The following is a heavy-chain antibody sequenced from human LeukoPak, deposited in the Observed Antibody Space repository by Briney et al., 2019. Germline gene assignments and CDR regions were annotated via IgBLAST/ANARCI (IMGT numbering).Heavy chain of an antibody. CDR1: GFTFSNHW. V-gene: IGHV3-15*01. CDR3: TSHAAFDP. Sequence: GGSLRLSCAASGFTFSNHWMSWVRQAPGKGLEWVGRIKSKNVGGTTDYAAPVKGRFTISRDDSKNTVYLQMNSLKIEDTAVYYCTSHAAFDPWGQGTLVTVSS. J-gene: IGHJ5*02. CDR2: IKSKNVGGTT.